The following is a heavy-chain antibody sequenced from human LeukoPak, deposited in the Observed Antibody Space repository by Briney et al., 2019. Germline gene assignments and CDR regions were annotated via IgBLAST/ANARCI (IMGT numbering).Heavy chain of an antibody. J-gene: IGHJ4*02. Sequence: GGSLRLSCAASGFSFSTSWMHWARQTPGKGLAWVSHINSDGRRVNYADAVMGRFTISRDNSKNTLYLQMNSLRAEDTAVYYCARADIPGDYWGQGTLVTVSS. CDR2: INSDGRRV. CDR3: ARADIPGDY. CDR1: GFSFSTSW. D-gene: IGHD3-9*01. V-gene: IGHV3-74*01.